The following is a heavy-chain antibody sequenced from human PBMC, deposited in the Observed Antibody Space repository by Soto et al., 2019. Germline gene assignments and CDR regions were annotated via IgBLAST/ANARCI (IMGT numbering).Heavy chain of an antibody. V-gene: IGHV3-9*01. D-gene: IGHD6-6*01. CDR1: GFTFDDYA. J-gene: IGHJ6*03. CDR2: ISWNSGNI. Sequence: EVQLVESGGGLVQPGRSLRLSCAASGFTFDDYAMHWVRQVPGKGLEWVSGISWNSGNIGYADSVKGRFTISRDNAKNSLYLQMNSLRVEDTALYYCAKDTYSCSPYYMDVWGKGTTVTVSS. CDR3: AKDTYSCSPYYMDV.